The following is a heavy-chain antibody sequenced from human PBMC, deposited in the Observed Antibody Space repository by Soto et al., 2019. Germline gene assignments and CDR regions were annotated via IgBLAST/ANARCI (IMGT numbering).Heavy chain of an antibody. D-gene: IGHD3-10*01. Sequence: EVQLVESGGGLIQPGGSLRLSCAASGFNFIRKYMIWVRQAPGKGLEWVSILYSGGTTYYEDYAKGGLTISSNTSENTIYHRMNSMRAEDTAVYYCASGVYDSGSLYCDFWGQGTLVTVAS. J-gene: IGHJ4*02. V-gene: IGHV3-53*01. CDR1: GFNFIRKY. CDR2: LYSGGTT. CDR3: ASGVYDSGSLYCDF.